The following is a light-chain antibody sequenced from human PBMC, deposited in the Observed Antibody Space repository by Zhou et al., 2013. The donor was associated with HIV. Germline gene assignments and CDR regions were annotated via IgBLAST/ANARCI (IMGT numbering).Light chain of an antibody. CDR1: QSVSSSY. CDR3: QQYGSSLPT. Sequence: EIVLTQSPGTLSLSPGERATLSCRASQSVSSSYLAWYQQKPGQAPGLLIYGASSRATGIPDRFSGSGSGTDFTLTISRLEPEDFAVYYCQQYGSSLPTFGQGTKVKSN. V-gene: IGKV3-20*01. CDR2: GAS. J-gene: IGKJ1*01.